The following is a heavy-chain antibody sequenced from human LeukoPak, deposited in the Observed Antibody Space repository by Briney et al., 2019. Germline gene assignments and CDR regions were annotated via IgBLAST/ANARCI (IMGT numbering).Heavy chain of an antibody. J-gene: IGHJ4*02. V-gene: IGHV4-30-4*01. CDR2: ISYSGST. CDR1: GGSISSGDYY. D-gene: IGHD6-19*01. Sequence: SETLSLTCTVSGGSISSGDYYWSWIRQSPGKGLEWIGYISYSGSTYYNPSLKSRVTISVDASKNQFSLKMSSVTAADTAVYYCARENSGWYDYWGQGTLVTVSS. CDR3: ARENSGWYDY.